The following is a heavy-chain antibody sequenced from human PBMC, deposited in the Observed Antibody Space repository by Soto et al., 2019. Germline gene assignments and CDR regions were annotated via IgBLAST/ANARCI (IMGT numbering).Heavy chain of an antibody. CDR2: INAGNGNT. V-gene: IGHV1-3*01. Sequence: GASVKVSCKASGYTFTSYAMHWVRQAPGQRLEWMGWINAGNGNTKYSQKFQGRVTITRDTSASTAYMELSRLRSEDTALFYWARAGHELNCWDPWXRGTLVTVSS. J-gene: IGHJ5*02. CDR3: ARAGHELNCWDP. CDR1: GYTFTSYA. D-gene: IGHD1-20*01.